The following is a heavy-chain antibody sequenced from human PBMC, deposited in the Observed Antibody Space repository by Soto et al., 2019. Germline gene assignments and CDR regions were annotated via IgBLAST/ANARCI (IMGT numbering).Heavy chain of an antibody. Sequence: SLTMSLTCTLSGNSNDTYCWNWLQQPPRNRLEWIGYICSSGSTSHHPSLKSRVTISVDTSKNQFPLKLTSATAADTAVYYCARGGWGPGYWGQGIQVTVSS. CDR1: GNSNDTYC. D-gene: IGHD3-16*01. CDR2: ICSSGST. V-gene: IGHV4-59*01. J-gene: IGHJ4*02. CDR3: ARGGWGPGY.